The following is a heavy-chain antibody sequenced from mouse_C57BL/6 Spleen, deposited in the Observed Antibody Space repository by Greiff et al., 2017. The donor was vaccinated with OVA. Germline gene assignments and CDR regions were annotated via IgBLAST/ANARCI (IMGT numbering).Heavy chain of an antibody. CDR1: GYTFTSYW. D-gene: IGHD2-4*01. V-gene: IGHV1-64*01. CDR2: IHPNSGST. Sequence: VQLQQSGAELVKPGASVKLSCKASGYTFTSYWMHWVKQRPGQGLEWIGMIHPNSGSTNYNEKFKSKATLTVDKSSSTAYMQLSSLTSEDSAVYYCARCNYDYDERYYYAIDYWGQGTSVTVSS. CDR3: ARCNYDYDERYYYAIDY. J-gene: IGHJ4*01.